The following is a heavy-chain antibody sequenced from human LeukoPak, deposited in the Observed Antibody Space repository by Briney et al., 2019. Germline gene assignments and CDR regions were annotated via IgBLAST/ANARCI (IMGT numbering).Heavy chain of an antibody. CDR1: GGTFSSYA. D-gene: IGHD3-3*01. CDR2: IIPIFGTA. J-gene: IGHJ4*02. Sequence: SVKVSCKASGGTFSSYAISWVRQAPGQGLEWMGGIIPIFGTANYAQKFQGRVTITTDESTSTAYMELSSLRSEDTAVYYCVTIGWRGVVFRFWGQGTLVTVSS. CDR3: VTIGWRGVVFRF. V-gene: IGHV1-69*05.